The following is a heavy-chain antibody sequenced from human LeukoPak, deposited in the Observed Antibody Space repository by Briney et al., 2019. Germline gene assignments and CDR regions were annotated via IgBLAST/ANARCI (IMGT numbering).Heavy chain of an antibody. CDR1: GLTSTSYA. CDR3: PFDLVVAAVNSPYDYYYYGMDV. V-gene: IGHV3-23*01. CDR2: ITGSGGST. Sequence: GWSLRLPCAASGLTSTSYAMGWVRQAPANGLEGVSAITGSGGSTYYADSVKGRFTISRDNSKTTPYLKMNSLRAEDPAVYSCPFDLVVAAVNSPYDYYYYGMDVWGQGTTVTVSS. D-gene: IGHD2-15*01. J-gene: IGHJ6*02.